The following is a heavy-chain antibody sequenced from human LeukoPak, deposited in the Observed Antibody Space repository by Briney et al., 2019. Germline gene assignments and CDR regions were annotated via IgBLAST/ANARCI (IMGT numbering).Heavy chain of an antibody. J-gene: IGHJ6*03. CDR2: IYYSGST. CDR3: ARGNTARYYYYMDV. D-gene: IGHD4-11*01. CDR1: GGSISSDY. V-gene: IGHV4-59*01. Sequence: SETLSLTCTVSGGSISSDYWSWIRQPPGKGLEWIGYIYYSGSTNYNPSLKSRVTISVDTSKNQFSLKLSSVTAADTAVYYCARGNTARYYYYMDVWGKGTTVTVSS.